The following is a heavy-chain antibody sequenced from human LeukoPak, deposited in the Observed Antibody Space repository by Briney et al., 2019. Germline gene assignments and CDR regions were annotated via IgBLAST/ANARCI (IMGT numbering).Heavy chain of an antibody. CDR1: GFTFSSYG. D-gene: IGHD3-22*01. CDR3: AKASYYYDRSGYYFSY. J-gene: IGHJ4*02. CDR2: ISYDGSNK. Sequence: GGSLRLSCAASGFTFSSYGMHWVRQAPGKGLEWVAVISYDGSNKYYAVSVKGRFTISRDNSKNTLYLQMNSLRAEDTAVYYCAKASYYYDRSGYYFSYWGQGTLVTVSS. V-gene: IGHV3-30*18.